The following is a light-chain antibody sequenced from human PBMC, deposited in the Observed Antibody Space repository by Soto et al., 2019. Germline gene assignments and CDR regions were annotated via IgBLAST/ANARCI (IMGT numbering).Light chain of an antibody. CDR3: QQYNNWPRT. J-gene: IGKJ1*01. V-gene: IGKV3-15*01. CDR1: QSVSSN. CDR2: GAL. Sequence: EVVLTQSPATLSVSPGERATLSCRASQSVSSNLAWYQQRPGQAPRLLIYGALTRASGIPARFSGSGSGTEFTLTISSLQSEDFAVYYCQQYNNWPRTFGQGTKVDIK.